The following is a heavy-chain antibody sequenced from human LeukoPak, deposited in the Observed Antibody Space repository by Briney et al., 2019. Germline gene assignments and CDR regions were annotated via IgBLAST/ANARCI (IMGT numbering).Heavy chain of an antibody. D-gene: IGHD2-2*01. V-gene: IGHV4-39*07. J-gene: IGHJ5*01. CDR2: MFYSGNT. CDR1: GGSISSSSYY. CDR3: ARDQEHCSGTSCYPYWYDS. Sequence: PSETLSLTCTVSGGSISSSSYYWGWIRQPAGKGLEWIGRMFYSGNTDYNPSLKSRLTMSIDTSKNQFSLKLSSVTAADTAVYFCARDQEHCSGTSCYPYWYDSWGQGTLVTVSS.